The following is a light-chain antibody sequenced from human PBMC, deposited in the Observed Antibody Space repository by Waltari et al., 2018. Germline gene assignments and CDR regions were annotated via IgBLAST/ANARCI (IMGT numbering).Light chain of an antibody. CDR3: SSFAGNNNVV. CDR1: SNDVGAYNY. V-gene: IGLV2-8*01. CDR2: EVS. J-gene: IGLJ2*01. Sequence: QSALTQSPSASGSPGQSVTISCTGTSNDVGAYNYVSWYQQHPGKAPKLMIYEVSMRPSGVPDRFSGSKSDNTASLTVSGLQAEDEADYYCSSFAGNNNVVFGGGTKLTVL.